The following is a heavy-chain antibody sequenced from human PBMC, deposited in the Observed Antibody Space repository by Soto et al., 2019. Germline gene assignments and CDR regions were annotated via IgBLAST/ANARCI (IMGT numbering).Heavy chain of an antibody. CDR1: GFTFSGYR. D-gene: IGHD6-13*01. CDR3: ARDGYSSQYYYGMDV. V-gene: IGHV3-64*01. Sequence: EVQLVESGGGLVQPGGSLRLSCAASGFTFSGYRMHWVRQAPGKGLEYVSTITSNGGSTYYANSVKGRFTISRDNSKNTLYLQMGSLRAEDMAVYYCARDGYSSQYYYGMDVWGQGTTVTVSS. CDR2: ITSNGGST. J-gene: IGHJ6*02.